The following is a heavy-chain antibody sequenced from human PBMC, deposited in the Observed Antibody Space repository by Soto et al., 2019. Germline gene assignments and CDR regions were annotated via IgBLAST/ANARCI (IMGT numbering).Heavy chain of an antibody. J-gene: IGHJ5*02. CDR2: IYHGGST. Sequence: ASETPVPPFAVFGFSISRGYYLGWLPPPPRKGVEWVGIIYHGGSTYYNPSLNSRVTLSIDMTNNHVSLILNSVTAADTAVYYCARVGPWVPYYYDSSPYTFENWFDPWGQGTLVTVSS. D-gene: IGHD3-22*01. V-gene: IGHV4-38-2*01. CDR1: GFSISRGYY. CDR3: ARVGPWVPYYYDSSPYTFENWFDP.